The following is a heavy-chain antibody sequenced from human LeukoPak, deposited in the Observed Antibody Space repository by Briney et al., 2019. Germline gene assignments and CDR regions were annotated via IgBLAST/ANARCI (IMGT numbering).Heavy chain of an antibody. J-gene: IGHJ5*02. Sequence: SVKVSCKASGGTFSSYAISWVRQAPGQGLEWMGGIIPIFGTANYAQKFQGRVTITTDESTSTAYMELSSLRSEDTAVYYCAREHTVVVALAIGWFDPWVQGTLVTVSS. D-gene: IGHD2-15*01. CDR1: GGTFSSYA. CDR2: IIPIFGTA. V-gene: IGHV1-69*05. CDR3: AREHTVVVALAIGWFDP.